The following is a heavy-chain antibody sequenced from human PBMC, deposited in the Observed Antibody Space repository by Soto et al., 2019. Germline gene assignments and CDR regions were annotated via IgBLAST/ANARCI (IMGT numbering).Heavy chain of an antibody. CDR1: GFSFSDSG. CDR2: ISSSSRTI. CDR3: ARTRMEWALYFDN. Sequence: VQLVESGGGLIQPGGSLRLSCEASGFSFSDSGINWVRRAPGKRLEWISYISSSSRTIYYAASVEGRFTISRDNVRNSVHLQMNSLRGEDTGVYYCARTRMEWALYFDNWGLGTLVTVSS. J-gene: IGHJ4*02. V-gene: IGHV3-48*01. D-gene: IGHD3-3*01.